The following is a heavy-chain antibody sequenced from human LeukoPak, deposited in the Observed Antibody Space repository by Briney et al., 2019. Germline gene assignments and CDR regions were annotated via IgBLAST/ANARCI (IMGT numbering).Heavy chain of an antibody. V-gene: IGHV1-2*06. CDR3: ARVEDGLNDAFDI. D-gene: IGHD5-24*01. J-gene: IGHJ3*02. CDR2: INPNSGGT. Sequence: ASVKVSCKASGYTFTGYYMNWLRQAPGQGLEWMGRINPNSGGTNYAQKFQGRVTMTRDTSISTAYMELSRLRSDDTAVYYCARVEDGLNDAFDIWGHGTMVTVSS. CDR1: GYTFTGYY.